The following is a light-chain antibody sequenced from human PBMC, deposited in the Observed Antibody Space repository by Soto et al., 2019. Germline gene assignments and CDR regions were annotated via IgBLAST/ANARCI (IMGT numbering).Light chain of an antibody. CDR1: QSVSSY. CDR2: DAS. J-gene: IGKJ4*01. V-gene: IGKV3-11*01. Sequence: EIVLTQSPATLSLSPGERATLSCRASQSVSSYLAWYQQKPGQAPRLLIYDASNRATGIPARFSGSGAGTGFTLTISSLEPEDFAGYYCQQRSNWPLAFGGGTKGEIK. CDR3: QQRSNWPLA.